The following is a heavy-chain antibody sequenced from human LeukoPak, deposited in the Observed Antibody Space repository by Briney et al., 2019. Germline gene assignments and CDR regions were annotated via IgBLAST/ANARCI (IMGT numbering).Heavy chain of an antibody. V-gene: IGHV3-66*02. D-gene: IGHD3-22*01. Sequence: GGSLRLSCAASGFTVSSSYMSGVRQAPGKGVEWVSGIYSGGSTYYADSVKGRFTISRDNSKNTLYLQMNSLRAEDTAVYYCATEGQYYDSSGYPTWTFDSWGQGTLVTVSS. J-gene: IGHJ4*02. CDR1: GFTVSSSY. CDR3: ATEGQYYDSSGYPTWTFDS. CDR2: IYSGGST.